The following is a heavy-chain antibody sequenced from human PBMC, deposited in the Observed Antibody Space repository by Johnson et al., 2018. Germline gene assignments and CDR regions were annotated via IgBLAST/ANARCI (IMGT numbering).Heavy chain of an antibody. D-gene: IGHD6-13*01. Sequence: VQLVECGGALVRPGESLPLSSAASGFSFSIYAMSWIRQAPGLGLEWVSAASGSCSTPHYTDSVKGRFTVSRHNSKNTLYLQMNSLRAEDTAVYYCAKGEQYLVQYFQGWGQGTLVTVSS. CDR3: AKGEQYLVQYFQG. CDR1: GFSFSIYA. V-gene: IGHV3-23*04. CDR2: ASGSCSTP. J-gene: IGHJ1*01.